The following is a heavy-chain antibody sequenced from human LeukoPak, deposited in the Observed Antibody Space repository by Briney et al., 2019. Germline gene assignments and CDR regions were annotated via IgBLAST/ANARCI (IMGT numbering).Heavy chain of an antibody. CDR3: AREARNYDILTGYDY. Sequence: PGGSLRLSCAASGFTVSSNYMSWVRQAPGKGLEWVSVIYSGGSTYYADSVKGRFTISRDNSKNTLYLQMNSLRAEDTAVYYCAREARNYDILTGYDYWGQGTLVTVSS. CDR2: IYSGGST. V-gene: IGHV3-53*01. D-gene: IGHD3-9*01. CDR1: GFTVSSNY. J-gene: IGHJ4*02.